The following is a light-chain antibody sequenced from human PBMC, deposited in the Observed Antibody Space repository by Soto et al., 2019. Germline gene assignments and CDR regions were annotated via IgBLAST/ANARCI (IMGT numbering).Light chain of an antibody. CDR3: QQAYSLPVT. J-gene: IGKJ5*01. CDR2: AAS. CDR1: QETRGW. V-gene: IGKV1-12*01. Sequence: DIPLTQSPSSVSASVGDTVIITCRASQETRGWVAWYQQKPGAAPKLLIYAASSLQRGVPSRFSGSGSGTDFTLTITSLQPEDFATYYCQQAYSLPVTFGQGTRLEIK.